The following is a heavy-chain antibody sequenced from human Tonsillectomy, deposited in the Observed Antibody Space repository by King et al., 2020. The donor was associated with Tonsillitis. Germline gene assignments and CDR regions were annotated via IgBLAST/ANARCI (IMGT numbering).Heavy chain of an antibody. J-gene: IGHJ6*04. V-gene: IGHV4-59*08. CDR1: GGSISNYY. D-gene: IGHD3-3*01. Sequence: QLQESGPGLVKPSETLSLTCSVSGGSISNYYWNWIRQPPGKGLEWIGYIFDSGGSDYNPSIKSRVTISVDTSQKQFSLKLSSVSAADTAVYYCAGAPYYDFWSGYLDVWGKGTTVTVSS. CDR3: AGAPYYDFWSGYLDV. CDR2: IFDSGGS.